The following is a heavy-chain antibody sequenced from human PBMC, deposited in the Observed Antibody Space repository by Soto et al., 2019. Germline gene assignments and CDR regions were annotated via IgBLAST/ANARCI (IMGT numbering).Heavy chain of an antibody. Sequence: GGSLRLSCAASGFTFSSYSMNWVRQAPGKGLEWVSYISSSSSTIYYADSGKGRFTIFRDNAKNSLYLQINSLKAEETAVYYCASDQPYPPYCSGGSCYPSNAFDIWGQGTMVTVSS. CDR1: GFTFSSYS. J-gene: IGHJ3*02. D-gene: IGHD2-15*01. CDR2: ISSSSSTI. V-gene: IGHV3-48*01. CDR3: ASDQPYPPYCSGGSCYPSNAFDI.